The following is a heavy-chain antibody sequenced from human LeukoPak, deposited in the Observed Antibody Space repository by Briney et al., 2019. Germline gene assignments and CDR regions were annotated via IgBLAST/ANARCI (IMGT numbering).Heavy chain of an antibody. Sequence: MPSETLSFTCADYGGSFSGYYWSWIRQPPGKGLEWMGEINHSGSTNYKPFLKSLVTISVDTSKNQFSLKLSSVTAADTAVYYCARGDYGGFGYWGQGTLVTVSS. CDR3: ARGDYGGFGY. J-gene: IGHJ4*02. V-gene: IGHV4-34*01. D-gene: IGHD4-17*01. CDR2: INHSGST. CDR1: GGSFSGYY.